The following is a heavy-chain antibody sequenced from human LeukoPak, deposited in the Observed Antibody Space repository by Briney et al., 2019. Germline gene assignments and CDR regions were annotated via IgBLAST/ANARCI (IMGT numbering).Heavy chain of an antibody. Sequence: GESLKISCKGSGYSFTSYWIGWVRQMPGKGLEGMGIIYPGDSDTRYSPSFQGQVTISADKSISTAYPQWSSLKASDTAMYYCARLRSSLWSGYYPELGYWGQGTLVTVSS. CDR2: IYPGDSDT. CDR1: GYSFTSYW. D-gene: IGHD3-3*01. J-gene: IGHJ4*02. CDR3: ARLRSSLWSGYYPELGY. V-gene: IGHV5-51*01.